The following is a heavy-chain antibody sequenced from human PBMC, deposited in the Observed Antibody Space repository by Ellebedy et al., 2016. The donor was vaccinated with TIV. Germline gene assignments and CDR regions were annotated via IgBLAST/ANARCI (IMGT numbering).Heavy chain of an antibody. J-gene: IGHJ4*02. V-gene: IGHV3-21*01. CDR3: AREEAYDYGDPSELDF. CDR1: GFTFSTYS. D-gene: IGHD4-17*01. CDR2: ISSSSSYI. Sequence: GGSLRLXXAASGFTFSTYSMNWVRQAPGKGLEWVSCISSSSSYIYYADSVKGRFTISRDNARNSLYLQMNSLRAEDTAVYYCAREEAYDYGDPSELDFWGQGTLVTVSS.